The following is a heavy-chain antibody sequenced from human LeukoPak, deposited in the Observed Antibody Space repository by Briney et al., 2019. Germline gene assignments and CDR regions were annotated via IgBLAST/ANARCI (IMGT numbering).Heavy chain of an antibody. CDR1: GFTFSSYE. Sequence: GGSLRLSCAASGFTFSSYEMNWVRQAPGKGLEWVSYISSSGGTRYYADSVKGRFTISRDNAKNSLYLQMNSLGAEDTAVYYCARENTDDAFDIWGQETMVTVSS. J-gene: IGHJ3*02. V-gene: IGHV3-48*03. CDR3: ARENTDDAFDI. CDR2: ISSSGGTR. D-gene: IGHD1/OR15-1a*01.